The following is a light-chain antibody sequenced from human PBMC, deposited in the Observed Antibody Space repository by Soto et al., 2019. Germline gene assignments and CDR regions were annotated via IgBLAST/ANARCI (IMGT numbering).Light chain of an antibody. CDR1: QSVSSSY. Sequence: EIVLTQSPGTLSLSPGERATLSCRASQSVSSSYLAWYQQKPGQAPRLLIYGASNRATGIPDRFSGSGSGTDFTLTIRRLETEDFAVYYCQQYGSSLLTFGQETKEELK. V-gene: IGKV3-20*01. J-gene: IGKJ1*01. CDR2: GAS. CDR3: QQYGSSLLT.